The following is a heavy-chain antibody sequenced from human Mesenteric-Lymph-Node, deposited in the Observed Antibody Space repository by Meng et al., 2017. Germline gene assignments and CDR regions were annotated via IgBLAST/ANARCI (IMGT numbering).Heavy chain of an antibody. D-gene: IGHD3-22*01. Sequence: ASLKVSCKASGYTFSRYGLHWVRQAPGQRLEWMGWINTGDGNTKFSEKFQDRVIITRDTSASTAFLQLSSLRSEDTAVYYCARVPTFFYDSNGYYAFDVWGQGTMVTVSS. CDR3: ARVPTFFYDSNGYYAFDV. CDR1: GYTFSRYG. CDR2: INTGDGNT. J-gene: IGHJ3*01. V-gene: IGHV1-3*04.